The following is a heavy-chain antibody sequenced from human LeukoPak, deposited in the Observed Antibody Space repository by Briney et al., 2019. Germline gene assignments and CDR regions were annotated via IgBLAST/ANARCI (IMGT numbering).Heavy chain of an antibody. Sequence: GGSLNFSLAASGFPFVAFGRNWFGQAPGKGRNGFSSISSSSSYIYYADSVKGRFTISRDNAKNSLYLQMNSLRAEDTAVYYCAELGITMIGGVWGKGTTVTISS. D-gene: IGHD3-10*02. J-gene: IGHJ6*04. V-gene: IGHV3-21*01. CDR2: ISSSSSYI. CDR1: GFPFVAFG. CDR3: AELGITMIGGV.